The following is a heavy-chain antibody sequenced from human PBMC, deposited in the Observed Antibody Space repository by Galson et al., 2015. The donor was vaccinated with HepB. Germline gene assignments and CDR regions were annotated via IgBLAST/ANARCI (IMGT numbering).Heavy chain of an antibody. CDR2: IWYDGSNK. Sequence: SLRLSCAASGFTFSSYGMHWVRQAPGKGLEWVAVIWYDGSNKYYADSVKGRFTISRDNSKNTLYLQMNSLRAEDTAVYYCARGGRYYYDSSGYYPSPFDYWGQGTLVTVSS. V-gene: IGHV3-33*01. CDR3: ARGGRYYYDSSGYYPSPFDY. CDR1: GFTFSSYG. J-gene: IGHJ4*02. D-gene: IGHD3-22*01.